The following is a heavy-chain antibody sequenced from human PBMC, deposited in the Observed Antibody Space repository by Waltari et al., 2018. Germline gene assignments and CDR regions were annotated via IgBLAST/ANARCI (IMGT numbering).Heavy chain of an antibody. D-gene: IGHD2-8*01. Sequence: QVQLQQWCAGLLKPSETLSLTCAVYGGSFSGYYWSWIRQPPGKGLEWIGEINHSGSTNYNPSLKSRVTISVDTSKNQFSLKLSSVTAADTAVYYCARGAIIVLMVYARRGSWFDPWGQGTLVTVSS. J-gene: IGHJ5*02. CDR2: INHSGST. CDR3: ARGAIIVLMVYARRGSWFDP. V-gene: IGHV4-34*01. CDR1: GGSFSGYY.